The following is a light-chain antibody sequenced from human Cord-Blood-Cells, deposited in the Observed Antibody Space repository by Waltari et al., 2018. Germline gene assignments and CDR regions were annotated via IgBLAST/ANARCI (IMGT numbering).Light chain of an antibody. V-gene: IGKV2-28*01. CDR3: MQDIQSPFT. CDR2: LGS. Sequence: TAMTQSPLPLPVTPGEPASIPCSSLQILLHTNGYNYLDWYLEKPGQSPQRLIYLGSKRAAGVPDRFSGSGSSTDFTVKISRVEAEDVGVYYCMQDIQSPFTFGPGTQVDIK. J-gene: IGKJ3*01. CDR1: QILLHTNGYNY.